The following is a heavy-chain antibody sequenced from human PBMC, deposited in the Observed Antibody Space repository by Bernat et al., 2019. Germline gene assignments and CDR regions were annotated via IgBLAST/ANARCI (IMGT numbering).Heavy chain of an antibody. D-gene: IGHD6-19*01. Sequence: EVQLVESGGGLVQPGRSLRLSCAASGFTFDDYAMHWVRQAPGKGLEWVSGISWNSGSIGYADTVKGRFTISRDNAKNSLYLQMNSLRAEDTALYYCGKDCCGWSGGFDYLGQGTLVPVSS. J-gene: IGHJ4*01. CDR1: GFTFDDYA. V-gene: IGHV3-9*01. CDR3: GKDCCGWSGGFDY. CDR2: ISWNSGSI.